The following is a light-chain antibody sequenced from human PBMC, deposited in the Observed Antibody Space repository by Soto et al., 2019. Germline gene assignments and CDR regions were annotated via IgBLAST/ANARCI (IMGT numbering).Light chain of an antibody. Sequence: EIVLTQSPGTLSLSPGERGTLSCRASQSVGNNYLAWYQQKPGQAPRLLIHGASSRHTGIPHRFSGSGSGTDFTLTLSRLEPEDFAVYYCQQYANSPLTFGGGTKVQIK. CDR3: QQYANSPLT. J-gene: IGKJ4*01. CDR2: GAS. CDR1: QSVGNNY. V-gene: IGKV3-20*01.